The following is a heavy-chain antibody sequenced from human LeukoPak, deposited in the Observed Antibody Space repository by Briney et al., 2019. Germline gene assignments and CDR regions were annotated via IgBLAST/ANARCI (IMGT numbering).Heavy chain of an antibody. V-gene: IGHV3-23*01. CDR3: ARAKGYCAADCSRYAFDY. CDR1: GFTFSIYT. Sequence: GGSLSLSCAASGFTFSIYTMSWVRQAPGGGLEWVSNISNSGRNTFYTDSVKGRFTISRDHSKNTLYLQMNSLRAEDPAVYSCARAKGYCAADCSRYAFDYWGQGTLVTVSS. J-gene: IGHJ4*02. D-gene: IGHD2-21*02. CDR2: ISNSGRNT.